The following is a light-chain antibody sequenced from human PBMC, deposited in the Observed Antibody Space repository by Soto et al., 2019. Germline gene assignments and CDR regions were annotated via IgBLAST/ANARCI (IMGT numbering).Light chain of an antibody. CDR2: DAS. CDR1: QSVISY. J-gene: IGKJ1*01. CDR3: QQRSNWPVT. Sequence: EIVLTQSPGTLSLSPGERATLSCRASQSVISYLAWYQQKPGQAPSLLIYDASTRATGISARFRGSGSGTDFTLTISSLEPEDFAVYYCQQRSNWPVTFGQGTKVEVK. V-gene: IGKV3-11*01.